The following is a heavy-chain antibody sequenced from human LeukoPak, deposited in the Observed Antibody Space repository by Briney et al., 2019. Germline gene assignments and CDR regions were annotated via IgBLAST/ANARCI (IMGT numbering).Heavy chain of an antibody. Sequence: PSETLSLTCAVYGESFRHYYWTWIRQTSAKGLGWIGEIDYLGRTSYNPSLKSRLTISVDTSKNQFSLRLSSITAADTAVYYCARPVWCSATICTGPFDVWGQGTLVAVSS. CDR2: IDYLGRT. V-gene: IGHV4-34*01. D-gene: IGHD3-16*01. CDR1: GESFRHYY. J-gene: IGHJ4*02. CDR3: ARPVWCSATICTGPFDV.